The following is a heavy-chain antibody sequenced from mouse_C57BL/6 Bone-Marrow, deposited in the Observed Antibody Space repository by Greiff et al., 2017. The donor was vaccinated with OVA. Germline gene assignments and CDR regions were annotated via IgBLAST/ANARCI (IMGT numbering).Heavy chain of an antibody. CDR3: ARGLWYPYYFDD. CDR2: IAPANGTT. CDR1: GFNIKNSY. J-gene: IGHJ2*01. Sequence: VQLQQSVAELVRPGASVKLSCTASGFNIKNSYMHWVKQRPEQGLEWIGRIAPANGTTKYDPKFQGKATITADTSSNTAYLQLSSLTSEDTAIYYCARGLWYPYYFDDWGQGTTLTVSS. D-gene: IGHD2-1*01. V-gene: IGHV14-3*01.